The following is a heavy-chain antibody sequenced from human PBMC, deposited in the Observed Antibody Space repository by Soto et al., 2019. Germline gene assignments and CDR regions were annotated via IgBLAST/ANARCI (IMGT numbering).Heavy chain of an antibody. CDR3: AESPPYYYDSSGYAFDF. V-gene: IGHV1-69*13. J-gene: IGHJ3*01. CDR2: IIPIFGTA. Sequence: VKVSCRGSGCTLSSYASNWVRQAPGQGLEWMGGIIPIFGTANYAQKFQGRVTITADESTSTAYMELSSLRSEDTAVYYCAESPPYYYDSSGYAFDFWGQGTMVTVSS. D-gene: IGHD3-22*01. CDR1: GCTLSSYA.